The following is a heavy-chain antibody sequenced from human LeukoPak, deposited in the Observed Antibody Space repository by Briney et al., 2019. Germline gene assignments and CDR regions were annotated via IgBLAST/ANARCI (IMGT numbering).Heavy chain of an antibody. Sequence: ASVKVSCKASGYTFTTYYMHWVRQAPGQGLEWMGILNPSGGATSFAPKFQGRVTMTRDTSTSTVYMELSSLRSEDTAVYYCAGDHYYDSSGYFDYWGQGTLVTVSS. D-gene: IGHD3-22*01. CDR2: LNPSGGAT. CDR1: GYTFTTYY. J-gene: IGHJ4*02. CDR3: AGDHYYDSSGYFDY. V-gene: IGHV1-46*01.